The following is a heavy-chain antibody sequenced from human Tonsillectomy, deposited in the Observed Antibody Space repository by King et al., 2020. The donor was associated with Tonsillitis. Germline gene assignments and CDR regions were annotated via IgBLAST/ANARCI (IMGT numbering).Heavy chain of an antibody. CDR2: IKSDGSTT. D-gene: IGHD6-19*01. CDR3: ARAGGSGWYGMDV. CDR1: GFTFSSYW. J-gene: IGHJ6*02. Sequence: VQLVESAGGLVQPGGSLRLSCAASGFTFSSYWMHWVRQGPGKGLVWVSRIKSDGSTTSYAASVKGRFTIFRDNAKNTLYLQMNSLRAEDTAVYYCARAGGSGWYGMDVWGQGTTVTVSS. V-gene: IGHV3-74*01.